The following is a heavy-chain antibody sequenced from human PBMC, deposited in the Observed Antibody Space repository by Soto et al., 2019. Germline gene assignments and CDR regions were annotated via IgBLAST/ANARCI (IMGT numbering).Heavy chain of an antibody. V-gene: IGHV4-34*01. D-gene: IGHD6-6*01. J-gene: IGHJ4*02. Sequence: SETLSLTCAVYGGSFSGYYWSWIRQPPGKGLEWIGEINHSGSTSYNPSLKSRVTISVDRSKNQFSLKLSSVTAADTAVYYCAGGIAARPLGYWGQGTLVTVSS. CDR2: INHSGST. CDR1: GGSFSGYY. CDR3: AGGIAARPLGY.